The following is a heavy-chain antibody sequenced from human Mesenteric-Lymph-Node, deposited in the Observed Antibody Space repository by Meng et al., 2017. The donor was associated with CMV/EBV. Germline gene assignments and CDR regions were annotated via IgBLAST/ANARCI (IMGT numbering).Heavy chain of an antibody. CDR1: GGSVSSDNYH. CDR3: ARAEDIVVVPAAMYGFDP. D-gene: IGHD2-2*01. J-gene: IGHJ5*02. V-gene: IGHV4-39*07. CDR2: IYYSGST. Sequence: SETLSLTCTVSGGSVSSDNYHWNWIRQPPGKGLEWIGSIYYSGSTYYNPSLKSRVTISVDTSKNQFSLKLSSVTAADTAVYYCARAEDIVVVPAAMYGFDPWGQGTLVTVSS.